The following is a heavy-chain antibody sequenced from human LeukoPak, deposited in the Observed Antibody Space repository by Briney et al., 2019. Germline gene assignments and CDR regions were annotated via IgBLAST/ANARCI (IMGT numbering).Heavy chain of an antibody. CDR1: GGSISSYY. CDR2: IYYSGST. J-gene: IGHJ4*02. CDR3: ARESGSYIDY. Sequence: SETLSLTCTVSGGSISSYYWSWIRQPPGKGLEWIGYIYYSGSTNYNPSLKSRVTISVDTSKNQFSLKLSSVTAADTAVYYCARESGSYIDYWGQGTLVTVSS. D-gene: IGHD1-26*01. V-gene: IGHV4-59*12.